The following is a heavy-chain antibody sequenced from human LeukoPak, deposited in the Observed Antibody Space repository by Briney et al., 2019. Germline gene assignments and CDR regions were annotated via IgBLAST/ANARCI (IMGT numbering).Heavy chain of an antibody. J-gene: IGHJ4*02. CDR2: MSGGSDNT. D-gene: IGHD2-2*01. CDR1: GFTLSSHA. Sequence: GGSLRLSCTVSGFTLSSHAMNWVRQAPGKGLEWVSAMSGGSDNTYYADSVKGRFTISRDNSKNTLYLQMNSLRAEDTAVYYCAKDLVVVPAAVMVYWGQGTLVTVSS. CDR3: AKDLVVVPAAVMVY. V-gene: IGHV3-23*01.